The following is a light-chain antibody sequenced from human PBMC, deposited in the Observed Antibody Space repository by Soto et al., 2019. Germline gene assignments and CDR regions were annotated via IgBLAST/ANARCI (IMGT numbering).Light chain of an antibody. J-gene: IGKJ5*01. Sequence: IPMTQYPSSLSPSVGDSVTITCRASQAISTYLNWYQQKPGKAPKLLIYAASSLQSGVPSRFSGSGSGTDFTLTISSLQPEDFATYYCQQSYSTPISFGQGTRLEIK. V-gene: IGKV1-39*01. CDR3: QQSYSTPIS. CDR2: AAS. CDR1: QAISTY.